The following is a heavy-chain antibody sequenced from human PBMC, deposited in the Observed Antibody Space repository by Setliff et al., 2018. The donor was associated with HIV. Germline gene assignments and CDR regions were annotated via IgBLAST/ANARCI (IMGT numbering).Heavy chain of an antibody. J-gene: IGHJ2*01. V-gene: IGHV3-7*01. CDR2: IKQDGSEK. Sequence: PGGSLRLSCAVFVFTFSGTWMAWVRQAPGKGPEWVANIKQDGSEKYYVDSVEGRFTIARDNAKYLVYLQLANLRVEDTAVYFCASGRGVFDLWGRGTLVTVSS. CDR1: VFTFSGTW. CDR3: ASGRGVFDL. D-gene: IGHD2-8*01.